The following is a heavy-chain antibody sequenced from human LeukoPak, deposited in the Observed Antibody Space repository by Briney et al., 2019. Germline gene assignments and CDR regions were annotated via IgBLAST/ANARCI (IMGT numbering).Heavy chain of an antibody. CDR2: VYYSGSS. CDR3: ARGIVVVPAAIPAYMDV. D-gene: IGHD2-2*02. Sequence: SETLSLTCTVSGDSITSNSFYWGWIRQPPGKGLEWIGSVYYSGSSYSNPSLKSRVTISVDTPKNQFSLKVTSVTAADTAVYYCARGIVVVPAAIPAYMDVWGKGTTVTVSS. V-gene: IGHV4-39*07. CDR1: GDSITSNSFY. J-gene: IGHJ6*03.